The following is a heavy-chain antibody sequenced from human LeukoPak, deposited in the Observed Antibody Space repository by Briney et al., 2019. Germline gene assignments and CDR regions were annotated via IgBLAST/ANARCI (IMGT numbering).Heavy chain of an antibody. Sequence: GESLQISCKVSGYSFPSYWITWERQVPGKGLEWMGRIAPSDSYTNYNPSFEGHVTMSVEKSITTVYLQWSSLKASDTAMYYCVRQPPGVYDTTQNWFDPWGQGTLVTVSS. CDR1: GYSFPSYW. J-gene: IGHJ5*02. D-gene: IGHD3-22*01. V-gene: IGHV5-10-1*01. CDR2: IAPSDSYT. CDR3: VRQPPGVYDTTQNWFDP.